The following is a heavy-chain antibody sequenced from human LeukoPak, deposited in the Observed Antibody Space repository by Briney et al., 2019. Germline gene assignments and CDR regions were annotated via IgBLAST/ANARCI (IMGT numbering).Heavy chain of an antibody. Sequence: GGSLRLSCAASGFTFSAFNMNWVRQAPGKGLEWVSSISSSSNYIYYADSVRGRFTISRDNAKNSLYLQVHSLRTEDTAVYYCARDRESSRRVIDYWGQGTLVTVSS. CDR1: GFTFSAFN. CDR3: ARDRESSRRVIDY. CDR2: ISSSSNYI. V-gene: IGHV3-21*01. D-gene: IGHD6-13*01. J-gene: IGHJ4*02.